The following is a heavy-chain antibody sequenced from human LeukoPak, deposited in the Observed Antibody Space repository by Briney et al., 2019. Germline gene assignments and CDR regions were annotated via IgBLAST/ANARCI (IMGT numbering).Heavy chain of an antibody. J-gene: IGHJ4*02. CDR3: AKTPAVNYYDSSGNWGFFDY. Sequence: PGGSLRLSCAASGFTFSRYWMSWVRQAPGRGLERVANTNQDESEKYFVDSVKGRFTIPRDNAKNSLYLQMNSLRAEDTAVYYCAKTPAVNYYDSSGNWGFFDYWGQGTLVTVSS. CDR1: GFTFSRYW. V-gene: IGHV3-7*05. D-gene: IGHD3-22*01. CDR2: TNQDESEK.